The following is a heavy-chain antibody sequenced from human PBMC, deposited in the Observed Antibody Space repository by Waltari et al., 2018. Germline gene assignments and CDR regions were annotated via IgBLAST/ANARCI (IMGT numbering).Heavy chain of an antibody. D-gene: IGHD6-13*01. V-gene: IGHV3-49*04. Sequence: EVQPVESGGGLVQPGGSLRVSCAASGFTFSDPYIYWVRQAPGTGLEWVGFIRSKAYGGTTEYAASVKGRFTISRDDSKSIAYLQMSSLKTEDTAVYYCTRDSIAAAGPLYGLDSWGQGVVVTVSS. CDR2: IRSKAYGGTT. J-gene: IGHJ4*03. CDR1: GFTFSDPY. CDR3: TRDSIAAAGPLYGLDS.